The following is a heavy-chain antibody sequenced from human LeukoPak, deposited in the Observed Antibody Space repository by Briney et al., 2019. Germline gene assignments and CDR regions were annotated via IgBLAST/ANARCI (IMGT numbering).Heavy chain of an antibody. J-gene: IGHJ4*02. CDR3: ARTGDYISYDLDY. Sequence: GGSLRLSCAASGFTFNSYWMHWVRQAPGKGLIWVSRINSDGSSTAYADSVKGRFSISRDNAKNTLYLQMNSLRVEDTAVYYCARTGDYISYDLDYWGQGTLVTVSS. CDR2: INSDGSST. D-gene: IGHD4-11*01. CDR1: GFTFNSYW. V-gene: IGHV3-74*01.